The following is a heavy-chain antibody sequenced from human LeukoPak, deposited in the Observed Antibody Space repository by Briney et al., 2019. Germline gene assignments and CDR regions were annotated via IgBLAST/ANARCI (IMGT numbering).Heavy chain of an antibody. Sequence: GGSLRLSCAASGFTFSSYAMSWVRQAPGKGLEWVSAISGSGGSTYYADSVKGRFTISRDNSKNTLYLQMNSLRAEDTAVYYCAKDRGYSYGYLNWFDPWGQGTLVTVSS. J-gene: IGHJ5*02. V-gene: IGHV3-23*01. CDR1: GFTFSSYA. CDR3: AKDRGYSYGYLNWFDP. CDR2: ISGSGGST. D-gene: IGHD5-18*01.